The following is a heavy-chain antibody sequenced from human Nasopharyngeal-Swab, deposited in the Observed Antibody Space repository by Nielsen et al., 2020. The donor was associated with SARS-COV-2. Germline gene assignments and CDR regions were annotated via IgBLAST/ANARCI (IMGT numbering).Heavy chain of an antibody. V-gene: IGHV4-30-4*08. D-gene: IGHD3-9*01. J-gene: IGHJ5*02. CDR1: GVFISRGGAY. CDR2: IYYSGDT. Sequence: SETLSLTCAVSGVFISRGGAYWSWLRQPPGKGLERIGYIYYSGDTDYHPALQSRVSISADTSRNQLSLKLTSVTAADTAVYYCARTLYDIVTDQYEGYDTWGPGILVTVSS. CDR3: ARTLYDIVTDQYEGYDT.